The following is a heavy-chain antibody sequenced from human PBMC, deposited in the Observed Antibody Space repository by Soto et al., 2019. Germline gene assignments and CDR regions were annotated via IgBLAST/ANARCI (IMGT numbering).Heavy chain of an antibody. CDR2: IIPIFGTA. CDR3: ARVLGYCSSTSCYYYYYYGMDV. CDR1: GGTFSSYA. D-gene: IGHD2-2*03. Sequence: QVQLVQSGAEVKKPGSSVKVSYKASGGTFSSYAISWVRQAPGQGLEWMGGIIPIFGTANYAQKFQGRVTITADESTSTAYMELSSLRSEDTAVYYCARVLGYCSSTSCYYYYYYGMDVWGQGTTVTVSS. J-gene: IGHJ6*02. V-gene: IGHV1-69*01.